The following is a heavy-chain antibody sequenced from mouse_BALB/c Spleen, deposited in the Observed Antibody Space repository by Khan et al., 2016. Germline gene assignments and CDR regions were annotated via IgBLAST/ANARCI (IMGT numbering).Heavy chain of an antibody. CDR3: ARGSWDGVMDY. V-gene: IGHV9-3*02. Sequence: IQLVQSGPELKKPGETVKISCKASGYTFTNYGMNWVKQAPGKGLKWMGWINTNTGEPTYAEEFKGRFAFSLETSASTAYLQINILKNEDTATYFCARGSWDGVMDYSGQGTSVTVSS. D-gene: IGHD4-1*01. J-gene: IGHJ4*01. CDR1: GYTFTNYG. CDR2: INTNTGEP.